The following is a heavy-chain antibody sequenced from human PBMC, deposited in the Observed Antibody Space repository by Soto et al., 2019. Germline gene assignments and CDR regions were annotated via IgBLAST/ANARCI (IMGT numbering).Heavy chain of an antibody. J-gene: IGHJ4*02. CDR3: AKVGLDSIYCSGGRCELKYFEY. D-gene: IGHD2-15*01. Sequence: PGGSLRLSCASSGFTFSSYAMSWVRQAPGKGLEWVSAISGSGGSTYYADSVKGRFTISRDNSTNTLYLQMNSLRAEDTAVNYGAKVGLDSIYCSGGRCELKYFEYWGKGLLVAVSS. V-gene: IGHV3-23*01. CDR2: ISGSGGST. CDR1: GFTFSSYA.